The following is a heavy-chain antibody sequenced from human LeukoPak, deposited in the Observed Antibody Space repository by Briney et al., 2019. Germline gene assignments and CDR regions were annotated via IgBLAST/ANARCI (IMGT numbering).Heavy chain of an antibody. V-gene: IGHV3-30*04. CDR3: AKGGEQRTFRCGMDS. CDR1: GFTFSAYY. Sequence: GGSLRLSCAASGFTFSAYYMHWVRQAPGKGLEWVALVSNDGDIIYYGAYVRGRFTISRDNHENTLYLKMNSLRGDDTAVYYCAKGGEQRTFRCGMDSWGQGTLVTVSS. D-gene: IGHD1/OR15-1a*01. CDR2: VSNDGDII. J-gene: IGHJ4*02.